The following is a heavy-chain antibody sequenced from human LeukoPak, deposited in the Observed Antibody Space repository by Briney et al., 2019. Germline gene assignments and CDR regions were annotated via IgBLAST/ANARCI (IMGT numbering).Heavy chain of an antibody. CDR1: GFTVSSNY. Sequence: PGGSLRLSCAASGFTVSSNYMSWVRQAPGKGLEWVSVIYSGGSTYYADSVKGRFTISRHNSKNTLYLQMNSLRAEDTAVYYCARSRPYHYVWGSYRQYYFDYWGQGTLVTVSS. D-gene: IGHD3-16*02. CDR2: IYSGGST. CDR3: ARSRPYHYVWGSYRQYYFDY. V-gene: IGHV3-53*04. J-gene: IGHJ4*02.